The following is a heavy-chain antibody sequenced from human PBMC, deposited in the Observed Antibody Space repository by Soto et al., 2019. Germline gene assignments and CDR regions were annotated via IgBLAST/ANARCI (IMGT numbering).Heavy chain of an antibody. CDR1: GGSLTKYY. J-gene: IGHJ4*02. D-gene: IGHD3-3*01. CDR3: ARDNNDFWSLYPLAFDY. CDR2: VSTSGNV. V-gene: IGHV4-4*07. Sequence: XETLSLTSTVSGGSLTKYYWSWIRRPSGKGLEWIGRVSTSGNVVSKASLRSRLTMSVDTSKNQFSLRLTSVTAADTAVYYCARDNNDFWSLYPLAFDYWGQGALVTVSS.